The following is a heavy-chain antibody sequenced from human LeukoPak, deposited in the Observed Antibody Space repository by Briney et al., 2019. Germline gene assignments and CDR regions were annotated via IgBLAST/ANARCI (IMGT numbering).Heavy chain of an antibody. CDR2: IYYSGST. D-gene: IGHD2-2*01. CDR3: ARRADIVVVPAAQNGRNWFDP. V-gene: IGHV4-59*12. J-gene: IGHJ5*02. CDR1: GGSISSSY. Sequence: SETLSLTCTVSGGSISSSYWSWIRQPPGKGLEWIGYIYYSGSTNYNPSLKSRVTISVDTSKNQFSLKLSSVTAADTAVYYCARRADIVVVPAAQNGRNWFDPWGQGTLVTVSS.